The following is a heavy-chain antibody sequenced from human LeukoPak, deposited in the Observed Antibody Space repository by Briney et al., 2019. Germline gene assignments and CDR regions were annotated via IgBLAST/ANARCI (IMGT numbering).Heavy chain of an antibody. CDR3: AKDRHSTSLVSFDY. CDR1: GFTFSSYA. V-gene: IGHV3-23*01. J-gene: IGHJ4*02. D-gene: IGHD6-13*01. Sequence: GGSLRLSCAASGFTFSSYAMNWVRQAPGKGPEWVSNISGSGGHTYYADSVKGRFTISRDNSKNTLYLQINSLRAEDTAVYYCAKDRHSTSLVSFDYWGQGTLVTVSS. CDR2: ISGSGGHT.